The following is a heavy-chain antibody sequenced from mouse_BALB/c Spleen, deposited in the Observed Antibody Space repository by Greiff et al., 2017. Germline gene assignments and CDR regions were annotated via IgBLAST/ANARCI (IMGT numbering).Heavy chain of an antibody. J-gene: IGHJ2*02. D-gene: IGHD2-1*01. Sequence: EVKLVESGGGLVQPGGSLRLSCATSGFTFTDYYMSWVRQPPGKALEWLGFIRNKANGYTTEYSASVKGRFTISRDNSQSILYLQMNTLRAEDSATYYCARDMTYGNYLYYLDYWGQGTSLTVSS. CDR3: ARDMTYGNYLYYLDY. CDR1: GFTFTDYY. V-gene: IGHV7-3*02. CDR2: IRNKANGYTT.